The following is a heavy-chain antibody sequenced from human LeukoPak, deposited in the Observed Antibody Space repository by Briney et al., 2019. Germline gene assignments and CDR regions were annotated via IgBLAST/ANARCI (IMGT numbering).Heavy chain of an antibody. CDR3: ARGARGFWSGYYDY. Sequence: GGFLRLSCAASGFTFSSYSMNWVRQAPGKGLEWVSYISSGSSTIYYTDPVKGRFTISRDNAKNSLYLQMNSLRAEDTAVYYCARGARGFWSGYYDYWGQGTLVTVSS. J-gene: IGHJ4*02. D-gene: IGHD3-3*01. CDR1: GFTFSSYS. CDR2: ISSGSSTI. V-gene: IGHV3-48*01.